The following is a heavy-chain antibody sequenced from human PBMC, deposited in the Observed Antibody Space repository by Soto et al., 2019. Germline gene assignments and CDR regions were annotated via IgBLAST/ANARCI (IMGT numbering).Heavy chain of an antibody. CDR1: GYTFTSYG. V-gene: IGHV1-18*04. CDR2: ISAYNGNT. D-gene: IGHD3-22*01. CDR3: SRQKYYYDTSGYFMPDY. Sequence: AASVKVSCKASGYTFTSYGISWVRQAPEQGLEWMGWISAYNGNTNYPQKFQGRVTMTTDTSTSTAYMELRSLRSDDTAVYYCSRQKYYYDTSGYFMPDYWGQGTQVTVSS. J-gene: IGHJ4*02.